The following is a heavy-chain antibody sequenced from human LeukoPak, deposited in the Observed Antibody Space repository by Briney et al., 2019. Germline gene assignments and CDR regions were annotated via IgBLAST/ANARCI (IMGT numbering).Heavy chain of an antibody. CDR1: GFTFSSYG. CDR3: AKDYYGSLDY. V-gene: IGHV3-30*18. Sequence: GGSLRLSCAASGFTFSSYGMHWVRQALGKGLEWVAIISYDGSNKYYADSVKGRFTISRDNSKNTLYLQMNSLRVEDTAVYYCAKDYYGSLDYWGQGTLVTVSS. J-gene: IGHJ4*02. CDR2: ISYDGSNK. D-gene: IGHD3-22*01.